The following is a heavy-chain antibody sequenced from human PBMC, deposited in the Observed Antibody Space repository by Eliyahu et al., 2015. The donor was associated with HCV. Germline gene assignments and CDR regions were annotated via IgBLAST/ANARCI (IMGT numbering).Heavy chain of an antibody. Sequence: EVQLVQSGAEVKKPGESLKISCKGSGYSFTSYWIGWVRQMPGKGLEWMGIIYPGDSDTRYSPSFQGQVTISADKSISTAYLQWSSLKASDTAMYYCARLPLESTGNSGYDDAFDIWGQGTMVTVSS. CDR1: GYSFTSYW. J-gene: IGHJ3*02. CDR2: IYPGDSDT. CDR3: ARLPLESTGNSGYDDAFDI. D-gene: IGHD5-12*01. V-gene: IGHV5-51*01.